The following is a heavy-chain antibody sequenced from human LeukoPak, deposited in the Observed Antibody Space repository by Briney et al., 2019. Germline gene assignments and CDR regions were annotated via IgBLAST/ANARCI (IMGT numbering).Heavy chain of an antibody. CDR3: ARDLNSGYYDSSGYYPVLYLATGAREPWSPGY. V-gene: IGHV3-30-3*01. D-gene: IGHD3-22*01. CDR2: ISYDGSNK. J-gene: IGHJ4*02. CDR1: GFTFSSYA. Sequence: GGSLRLSCAASGFTFSSYAMHWVRQAPGKGLEWVAVISYDGSNKYYADSVKGRFTISGDNSKNTLYLQMNSLRAEDTAVYYCARDLNSGYYDSSGYYPVLYLATGAREPWSPGYWGQGTLVTVSS.